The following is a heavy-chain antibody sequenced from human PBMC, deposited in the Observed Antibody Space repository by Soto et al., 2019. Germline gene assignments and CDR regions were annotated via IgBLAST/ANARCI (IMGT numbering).Heavy chain of an antibody. J-gene: IGHJ6*03. D-gene: IGHD3-16*01. CDR3: AREQYAYDAGDYYYYMDV. CDR2: IYYSGST. Sequence: SETLSLTCTVSGGSISSSSYYWGWIRQPPGKGLEWIGSIYYSGSTYYNPSLKSRVTISVDTSKNQFSLKLSSVTAADTAVYYCAREQYAYDAGDYYYYMDVWGKGTTVTVSS. CDR1: GGSISSSSYY. V-gene: IGHV4-39*02.